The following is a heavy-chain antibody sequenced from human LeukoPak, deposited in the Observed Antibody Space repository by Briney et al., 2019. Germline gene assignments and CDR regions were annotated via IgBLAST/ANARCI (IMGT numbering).Heavy chain of an antibody. CDR2: IYTSGST. D-gene: IGHD6-13*01. CDR1: GGSISSGSYY. Sequence: SETLSLTCIVSGGSISSGSYYWSWIRQPAGKGLEWIGRIYTSGSTNYNPSLKSRVTISVDTSKNQFSLKLSSVTAADTAVYYCARLPAADIHGAYWGQGTLVTVSS. V-gene: IGHV4-61*02. J-gene: IGHJ4*02. CDR3: ARLPAADIHGAY.